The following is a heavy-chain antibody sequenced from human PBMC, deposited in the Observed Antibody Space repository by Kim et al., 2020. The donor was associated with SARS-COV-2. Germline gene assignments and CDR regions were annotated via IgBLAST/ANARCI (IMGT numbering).Heavy chain of an antibody. D-gene: IGHD3-10*01. V-gene: IGHV3-30*03. Sequence: GGSLRLSCAASGFTFSSYGMHWVRQAPGKGLEWVAVISYDGSNKYYADSVKGRFTISRDNSKNTLYLQMNSLRAEDTAVYYCATLWVPSDYYGMDVWGQGTTVTVSS. J-gene: IGHJ6*02. CDR3: ATLWVPSDYYGMDV. CDR1: GFTFSSYG. CDR2: ISYDGSNK.